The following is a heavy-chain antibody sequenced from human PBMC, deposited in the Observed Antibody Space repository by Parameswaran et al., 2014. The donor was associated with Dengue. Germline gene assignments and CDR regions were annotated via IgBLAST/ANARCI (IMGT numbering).Heavy chain of an antibody. CDR3: ARRDKWDSGWFAP. CDR2: INTNTGNP. D-gene: IGHD1-26*01. Sequence: PGASVKVSCKAVGYSFTDIGINWVRQAPGQGLEWMGWINTNTGNPTYALGFTGRFVFSLDKSVSTAYLQINSLKADDTAVYYCARRDKWDSGWFAPWGQGTLVTVSS. V-gene: IGHV7-4-1*02. CDR1: GYSFTDIG. J-gene: IGHJ5*02.